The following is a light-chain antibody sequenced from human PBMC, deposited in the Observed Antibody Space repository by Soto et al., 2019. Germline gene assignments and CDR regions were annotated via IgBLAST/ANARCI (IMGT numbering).Light chain of an antibody. CDR1: SSEVGGYNY. CDR3: CSYAGSYTFV. Sequence: QSVLTQPRAVSGSPGQSVTISCTGNSSEVGGYNYVSWYQQHPGKAPKLMIYDVSKRPSGVPDRFSGSKSGNTASLTISGLQAEDEADYYCCSYAGSYTFVFGGGTKVTVL. J-gene: IGLJ2*01. V-gene: IGLV2-11*01. CDR2: DVS.